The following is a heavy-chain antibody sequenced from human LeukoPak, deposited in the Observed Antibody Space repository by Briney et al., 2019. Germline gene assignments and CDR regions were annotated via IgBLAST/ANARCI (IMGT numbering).Heavy chain of an antibody. J-gene: IGHJ4*02. V-gene: IGHV3-21*01. CDR2: ISSTSSYI. D-gene: IGHD6-19*01. CDR3: ARVGYSSGWYFDY. Sequence: GGSLRLSCAASGFTFSTYSMNWVRQAPGKGLEWVSSISSTSSYIYYADSVKGRFTISRGNAQKSLYLQMNSLRAEDTAVYYCARVGYSSGWYFDYWGQGTLVTVSS. CDR1: GFTFSTYS.